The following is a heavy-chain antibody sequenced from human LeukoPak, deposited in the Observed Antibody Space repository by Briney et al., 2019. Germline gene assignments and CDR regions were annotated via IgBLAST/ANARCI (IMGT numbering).Heavy chain of an antibody. J-gene: IGHJ4*02. Sequence: GASVKVSCKASGGIFSSYAISWVRQAPGQGLEWMGGIIPIFGTANYAQKFQGRVTITADESTSTAYMELSSLRSEDTAVYYCATCGYYYGSGTCRHDYWGQGTLVTVSS. CDR1: GGIFSSYA. CDR2: IIPIFGTA. V-gene: IGHV1-69*13. D-gene: IGHD3-10*01. CDR3: ATCGYYYGSGTCRHDY.